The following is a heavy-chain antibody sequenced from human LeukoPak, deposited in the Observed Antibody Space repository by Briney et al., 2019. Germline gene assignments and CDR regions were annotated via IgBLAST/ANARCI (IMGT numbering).Heavy chain of an antibody. D-gene: IGHD1-26*01. Sequence: TSETLSLTCTVSGGSFRSYYWSWIRQPPGKGLECIGYIYYSGSTNYNPSLRSRVTISVDTSKNQFSLKLTSVTAADTAVYYCARGGIVGSRTNWFDPWGQGTLVTVSS. J-gene: IGHJ5*02. CDR1: GGSFRSYY. V-gene: IGHV4-59*01. CDR3: ARGGIVGSRTNWFDP. CDR2: IYYSGST.